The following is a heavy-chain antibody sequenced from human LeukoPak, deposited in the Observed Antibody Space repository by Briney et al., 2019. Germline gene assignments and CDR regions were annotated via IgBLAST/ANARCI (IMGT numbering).Heavy chain of an antibody. D-gene: IGHD6-19*01. J-gene: IGHJ4*02. CDR1: GGSISSSSYY. V-gene: IGHV4-39*07. Sequence: NPSETLSLTCTVSGGSISSSSYYWGWIRQPPGKGLEWIGSIYYSGSTYYNPSLKSRVTISVDRSKNQFSLKLSSVTAADTAVYYCARARSYNPPYSSGHHFDYWGQGTLVTVSS. CDR2: IYYSGST. CDR3: ARARSYNPPYSSGHHFDY.